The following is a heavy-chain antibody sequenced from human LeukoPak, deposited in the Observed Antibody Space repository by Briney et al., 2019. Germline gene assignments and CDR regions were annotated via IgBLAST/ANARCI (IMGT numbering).Heavy chain of an antibody. CDR1: GFTFSSYA. V-gene: IGHV3-23*01. D-gene: IGHD4-17*01. J-gene: IGHJ4*02. Sequence: SGGSLRLSCAASGFTFSSYAMSWVRQAPGKGLEWVSAISGSGGSTYYADSVKGRFTISRDNSKNTLYLQMNSLRAEDTAVYYCAKTLKPTVTTEYFDYWGQGTLVTVSS. CDR3: AKTLKPTVTTEYFDY. CDR2: ISGSGGST.